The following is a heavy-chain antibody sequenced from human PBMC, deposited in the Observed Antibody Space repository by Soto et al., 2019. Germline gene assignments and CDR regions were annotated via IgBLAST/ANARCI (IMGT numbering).Heavy chain of an antibody. CDR1: GGSMSSYY. CDR2: ISYSGST. V-gene: IGHV4-59*01. D-gene: IGHD2-15*01. CDR3: ARADPDASVGY. J-gene: IGHJ4*02. Sequence: PSATLSLTCTVSGGSMSSYYWTWLRQSPGRGLEWIGYISYSGSTYYNPSLKSRVTISADTSKNKFSLRMNSMIAADTAVYYCARADPDASVGYWGQGTLVT.